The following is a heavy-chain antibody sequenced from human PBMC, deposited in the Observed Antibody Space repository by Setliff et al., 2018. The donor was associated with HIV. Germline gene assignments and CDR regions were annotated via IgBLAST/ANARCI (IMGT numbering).Heavy chain of an antibody. D-gene: IGHD6-13*01. J-gene: IGHJ6*03. Sequence: SSXTLSXXXTVSGGSISSHYWSWIRQPPGKGLEWIGYIYYSGSTNYNPPLKSRVTISVDTSKNQFSLKLSSVTAADTAVYYCXRGFGSSWGGNYYYYYMDVWGXGTTVTVSS. CDR2: IYYSGST. CDR1: GGSISSHY. V-gene: IGHV4-59*11. CDR3: XRGFGSSWGGNYYYYYMDV.